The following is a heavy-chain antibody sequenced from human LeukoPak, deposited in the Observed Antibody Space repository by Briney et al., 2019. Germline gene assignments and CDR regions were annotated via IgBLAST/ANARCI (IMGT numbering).Heavy chain of an antibody. J-gene: IGHJ4*02. V-gene: IGHV1-2*02. D-gene: IGHD6-19*01. CDR2: INPNSGGT. Sequence: ASVKVSCKASGYTFTSYGISWVRQAPGQGLEWMGWINPNSGGTNFAQKFQGRVTMTRDTSISTAYMEVNRLISDDTAVYYCARDRARWAVAGTLSWGYWGQGTLVTVSS. CDR3: ARDRARWAVAGTLSWGY. CDR1: GYTFTSYG.